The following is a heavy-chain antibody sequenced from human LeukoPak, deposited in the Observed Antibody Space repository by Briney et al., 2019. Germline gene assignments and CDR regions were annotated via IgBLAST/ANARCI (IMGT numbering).Heavy chain of an antibody. CDR3: ARKRDGYNSVDFDY. D-gene: IGHD5-24*01. Sequence: SVTVSCKASGGTFSSYAISWVRQAPGQGLEWMGGIIPIFGTANYAQKFQGRVTITADESTSTAYMELSSLRSEDTAVYYCARKRDGYNSVDFDYWGQGTLVTVSS. CDR2: IIPIFGTA. V-gene: IGHV1-69*01. CDR1: GGTFSSYA. J-gene: IGHJ4*02.